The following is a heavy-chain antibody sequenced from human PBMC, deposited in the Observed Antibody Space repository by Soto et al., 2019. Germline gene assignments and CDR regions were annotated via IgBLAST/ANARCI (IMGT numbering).Heavy chain of an antibody. CDR2: INPNSGGT. CDR3: ARYSPWEYQLLHYYYYGMDV. J-gene: IGHJ6*02. Sequence: QVQLVQSGAEVKKPGASVKVSCKASGYTFTGYYMHWVRQAPGQGLEWMGWINPNSGGTNYAQKFQGRVTMTRDTSISTAYMELSRLRSDDTAVYYCARYSPWEYQLLHYYYYGMDVWGQGTTVTVSS. D-gene: IGHD2-2*01. CDR1: GYTFTGYY. V-gene: IGHV1-2*02.